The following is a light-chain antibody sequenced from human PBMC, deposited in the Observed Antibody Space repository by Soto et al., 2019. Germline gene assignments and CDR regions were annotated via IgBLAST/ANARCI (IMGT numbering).Light chain of an antibody. V-gene: IGLV2-14*01. Sequence: QSVLTQPASVSGSPGQSITISCTGTSSDVGGYNYVPWYQQHPGKAPKLMIYDVSNRPSGVSNRFSGSKSGNTASLSISGLQVEDEADYYCSSCTSSSTRVFGTGTKVTVL. CDR1: SSDVGGYNY. CDR3: SSCTSSSTRV. J-gene: IGLJ1*01. CDR2: DVS.